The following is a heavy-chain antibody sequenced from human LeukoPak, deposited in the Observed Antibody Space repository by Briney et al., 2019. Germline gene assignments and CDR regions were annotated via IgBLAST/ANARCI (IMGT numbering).Heavy chain of an antibody. CDR1: GGTFSSHA. J-gene: IGHJ5*02. D-gene: IGHD3-3*01. Sequence: GASVTVSCTASGGTFSSHAISWGRQAPGEGLEGRGGIIPIFGTANYAQKFQGRVTITTDESTSTAYMELSSLRSEDTAVYYCASRPTIFGVVTPSWFDPWGQGTLVTVSS. V-gene: IGHV1-69*05. CDR3: ASRPTIFGVVTPSWFDP. CDR2: IIPIFGTA.